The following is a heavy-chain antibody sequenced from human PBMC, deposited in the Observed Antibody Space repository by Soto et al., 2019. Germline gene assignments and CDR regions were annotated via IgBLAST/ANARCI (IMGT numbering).Heavy chain of an antibody. CDR1: GFTFSSYA. CDR3: AKEGVLLWFGEPKEEFDP. D-gene: IGHD3-10*01. Sequence: GGSLRLSCAASGFTFSSYAMSWVRQAPGKGLEWVSAISGSGGSTYYADSVKGRFTISRDNSKNTLYLQMNSLRAEDTAVYYCAKEGVLLWFGEPKEEFDPWGQGTLVTVSS. V-gene: IGHV3-23*01. CDR2: ISGSGGST. J-gene: IGHJ5*02.